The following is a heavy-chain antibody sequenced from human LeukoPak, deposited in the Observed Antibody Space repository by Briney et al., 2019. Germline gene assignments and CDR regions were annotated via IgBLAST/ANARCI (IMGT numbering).Heavy chain of an antibody. Sequence: PSETLSLTCTVSGGSISYYYWNWIRQPPGKGLEWIGYIYYSGSINYNPSLKSRVTISVDTSKNQFSLKLSSVTVADTAVYYCARGNSSGYYNWFDPWGQGTLVTVSS. V-gene: IGHV4-59*01. CDR1: GGSISYYY. CDR2: IYYSGSI. J-gene: IGHJ5*02. D-gene: IGHD3-22*01. CDR3: ARGNSSGYYNWFDP.